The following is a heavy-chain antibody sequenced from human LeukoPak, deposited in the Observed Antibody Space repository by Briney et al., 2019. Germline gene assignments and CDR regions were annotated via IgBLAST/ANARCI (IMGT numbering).Heavy chain of an antibody. CDR1: GDSISNYY. CDR2: IYYSGST. J-gene: IGHJ5*02. CDR3: ARQSTLMLYNWFDP. Sequence: PSETLSLTCSVSGDSISNYYWSWIRQPPGKGLEWIGIIYYSGSTNYNPSLKSRVTISVDPSKNQFSLKLSSVTAADTAVYFCARQSTLMLYNWFDPWGQGTLVTVSS. D-gene: IGHD3-10*02. V-gene: IGHV4-59*08.